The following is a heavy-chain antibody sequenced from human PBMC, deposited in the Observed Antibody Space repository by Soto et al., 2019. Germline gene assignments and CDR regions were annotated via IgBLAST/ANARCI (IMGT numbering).Heavy chain of an antibody. CDR3: ARSPRPYYYDSSGYAQYYFDD. Sequence: AGGSLRLSCAASGFTFDDYGMSWVRQAPGKGLEWVSGINWNGGSTGYADSVKGRFTISRDNVKNSLYLQMNSLRAEDTGSYYCARSPRPYYYDSSGYAQYYFDDWGQGTLVTVSS. CDR1: GFTFDDYG. CDR2: INWNGGST. D-gene: IGHD3-22*01. J-gene: IGHJ4*02. V-gene: IGHV3-20*04.